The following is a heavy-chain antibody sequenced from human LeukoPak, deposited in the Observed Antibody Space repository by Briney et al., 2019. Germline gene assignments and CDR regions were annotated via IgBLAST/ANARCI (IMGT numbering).Heavy chain of an antibody. J-gene: IGHJ5*02. Sequence: GGSLRVSCAASGFTFSNYAMNWVRQAPGEGLEWVSSISSGSTYIKYADSVKGRFTISRDNAKNSLYLQMNSLRVEDTAVYYCARDPSGYSSSSWLGWFDPWGQGTLVTVSS. CDR3: ARDPSGYSSSSWLGWFDP. V-gene: IGHV3-21*01. CDR2: ISSGSTYI. D-gene: IGHD6-6*01. CDR1: GFTFSNYA.